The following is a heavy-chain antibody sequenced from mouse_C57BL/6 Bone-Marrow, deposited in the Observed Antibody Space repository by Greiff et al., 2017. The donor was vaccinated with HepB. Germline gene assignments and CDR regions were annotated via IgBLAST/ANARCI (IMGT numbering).Heavy chain of an antibody. CDR2: INTGGSYT. J-gene: IGHJ2*01. CDR3: ARDRFDVYFDY. D-gene: IGHD2-14*01. V-gene: IGHV5-6*01. CDR1: GFAFSTSG. Sequence: DVQLVESGGDLVKPGGSLKLSCAASGFAFSTSGMSWVRQTPDKRLEWVATINTGGSYTYYAYNVRGRFTISRDTAKNTLFLLMSSLKSEDSAIYYYARDRFDVYFDYWGQGTTLTVPS.